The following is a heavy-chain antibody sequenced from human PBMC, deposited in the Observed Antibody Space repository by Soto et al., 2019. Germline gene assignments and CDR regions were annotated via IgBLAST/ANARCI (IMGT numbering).Heavy chain of an antibody. Sequence: QVQLQESGPGLVKPSQTLSLTCTVSGGSISSGGYYWSWIRQHPGKGLEWIGYIYYSGSTYYNPSLKSRVTISVDTSKNQFSLQLSSVTAADTAVYYCARDRVGTAYYDYGMDVWGQGTTVTVSS. D-gene: IGHD1-1*01. CDR1: GGSISSGGYY. CDR2: IYYSGST. J-gene: IGHJ6*02. CDR3: ARDRVGTAYYDYGMDV. V-gene: IGHV4-31*03.